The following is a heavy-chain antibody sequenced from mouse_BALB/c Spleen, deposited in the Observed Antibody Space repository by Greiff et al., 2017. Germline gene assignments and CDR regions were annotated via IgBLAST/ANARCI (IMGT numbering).Heavy chain of an antibody. J-gene: IGHJ3*01. CDR1: GYSITSGYY. Sequence: EVHLVESGPGLVKPSQSLSLTCSVTGYSITSGYYWNWIRQFPGNKLEWMGYISYDGSNNYNPSLKNRISITRDTSKNQFFLKLNSVTTEDTATYYCASYGYDKGFAYWGQGTLVTVSA. CDR2: ISYDGSN. CDR3: ASYGYDKGFAY. D-gene: IGHD2-2*01. V-gene: IGHV3-6*02.